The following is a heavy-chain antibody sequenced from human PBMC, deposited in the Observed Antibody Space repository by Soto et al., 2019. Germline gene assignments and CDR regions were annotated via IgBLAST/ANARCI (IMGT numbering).Heavy chain of an antibody. V-gene: IGHV4-59*12. Sequence: SETLSLTCAVYGGSFSGYYWSWIRQPPGRGLKWIGYVSHSGITRYNPSLQSRVSMSVDTSRNQFSLKLNSVTAADTAVYFCAREYCANDACFQPDYWGQGALVTVSS. J-gene: IGHJ4*02. CDR1: GGSFSGYY. CDR3: AREYCANDACFQPDY. D-gene: IGHD2-8*01. CDR2: VSHSGIT.